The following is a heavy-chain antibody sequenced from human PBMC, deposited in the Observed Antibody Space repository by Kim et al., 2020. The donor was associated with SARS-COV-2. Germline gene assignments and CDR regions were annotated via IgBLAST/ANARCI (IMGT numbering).Heavy chain of an antibody. CDR1: GGSISSYY. V-gene: IGHV4-4*07. J-gene: IGHJ6*03. Sequence: SETLSLTCTVSGGSISSYYWSWIRQPAGKGLEWIGRIYTSGSTNYNPSLKSRVTMSVDTSKNQFSPKLSSVTAADTAVYYCALGGGTHYYYYYMDVWGKGTTVTVSS. CDR2: IYTSGST. D-gene: IGHD1-1*01. CDR3: ALGGGTHYYYYYMDV.